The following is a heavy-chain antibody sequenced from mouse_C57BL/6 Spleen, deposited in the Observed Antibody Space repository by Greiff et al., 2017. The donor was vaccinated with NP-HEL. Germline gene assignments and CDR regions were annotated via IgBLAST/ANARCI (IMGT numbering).Heavy chain of an antibody. V-gene: IGHV1-82*01. CDR3: ARCIYCDYEGFAY. CDR1: GYAFSSSW. D-gene: IGHD2-4*01. Sequence: QVQLQQSGPELVKPGASVKISCKASGYAFSSSWMNWVKQRPGKGLEWIGRIYPGDGDTNYNGKFKGKATLTADKSSSTAYMQLSSLTSEDSAVYFCARCIYCDYEGFAYWGQGTLVTVSA. CDR2: IYPGDGDT. J-gene: IGHJ3*01.